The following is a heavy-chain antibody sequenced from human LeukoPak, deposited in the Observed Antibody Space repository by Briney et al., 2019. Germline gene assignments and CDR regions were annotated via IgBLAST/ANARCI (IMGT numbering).Heavy chain of an antibody. Sequence: PPETLSLTCAVYGGSFSGYYWSWIRQPPGKGLEWIGEINHSGSTNYNPSLKSRVTISVDTSKNQFSLKLSSVTAADTAVYYCARPGRRYSSSPRHFDYWGQGTLVTVSS. J-gene: IGHJ4*02. D-gene: IGHD6-6*01. V-gene: IGHV4-34*01. CDR3: ARPGRRYSSSPRHFDY. CDR1: GGSFSGYY. CDR2: INHSGST.